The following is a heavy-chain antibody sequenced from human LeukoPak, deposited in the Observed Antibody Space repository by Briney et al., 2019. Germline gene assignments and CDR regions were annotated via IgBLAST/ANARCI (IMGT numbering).Heavy chain of an antibody. D-gene: IGHD1-26*01. Sequence: ASVKVSCKASGYTFTSYGISWVRQAPGQGLEWMGWISAYNGNTNYAQKLQGRGTMTTDTSTSTAYMELRSLRSDDTAVYYCAVGLGGLVGALFDYWGQGTLVTVSS. V-gene: IGHV1-18*01. CDR1: GYTFTSYG. CDR3: AVGLGGLVGALFDY. J-gene: IGHJ4*02. CDR2: ISAYNGNT.